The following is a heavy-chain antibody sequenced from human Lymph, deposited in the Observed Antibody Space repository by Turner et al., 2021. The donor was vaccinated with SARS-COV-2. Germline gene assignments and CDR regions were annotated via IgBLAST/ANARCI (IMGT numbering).Heavy chain of an antibody. CDR3: ARQTVNNWVDP. Sequence: QVQLQESGPRLVKPLETLSLTCTVSGGSMNNNYWSWIRQPPGKRLEWIGFIFYRGSTNYNPSLKSRVTISVDTSENQFSRKLTSVTAADTAIYYCARQTVNNWVDPWGQGTLVTVSS. CDR1: GGSMNNNY. V-gene: IGHV4-59*01. D-gene: IGHD2-21*02. CDR2: IFYRGST. J-gene: IGHJ5*02.